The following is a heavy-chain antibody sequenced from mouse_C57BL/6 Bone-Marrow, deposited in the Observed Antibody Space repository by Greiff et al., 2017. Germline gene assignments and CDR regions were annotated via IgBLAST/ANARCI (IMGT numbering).Heavy chain of an antibody. CDR1: GFTFSSYG. CDR3: ARLDGYYEDY. D-gene: IGHD2-3*01. V-gene: IGHV5-6*01. Sequence: EVKLVESGGDLVKPGGSLKLSCAASGFTFSSYGMSWVRPTPDKRLEWVATISSGGSYTYYPDSVKGRFTISRDNAKNTLYLQMSSLKSEDTAMYYCARLDGYYEDYWGQGTLVTVSA. J-gene: IGHJ3*01. CDR2: ISSGGSYT.